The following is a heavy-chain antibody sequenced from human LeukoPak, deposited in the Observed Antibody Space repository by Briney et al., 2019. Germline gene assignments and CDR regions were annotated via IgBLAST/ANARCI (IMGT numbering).Heavy chain of an antibody. V-gene: IGHV4-38-2*02. CDR1: GYSISSGYY. CDR3: ARMGISMVRGVFDY. Sequence: SETLSLTCTVSGYSISSGYYWGWIRQPPGKGLEWIGSIYHSGSTYYNPSLKSRVTISVDTSKNQFSLKLSSVTAADTAVYYCARMGISMVRGVFDYWGQGTLVTVSS. J-gene: IGHJ4*02. CDR2: IYHSGST. D-gene: IGHD3-10*01.